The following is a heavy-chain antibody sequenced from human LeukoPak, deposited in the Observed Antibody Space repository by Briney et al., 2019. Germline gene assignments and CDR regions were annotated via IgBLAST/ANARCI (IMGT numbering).Heavy chain of an antibody. J-gene: IGHJ4*02. CDR2: IHPSDSDT. CDR1: GYSFTSYW. D-gene: IGHD3-22*01. CDR3: ARHYYNDNTLLDF. V-gene: IGHV5-10-1*01. Sequence: GESLKISCKGSGYSFTSYWISWVRQMPGEGPEWMGRIHPSDSDTNYSPSFQGHVTFSTDKSISTAYLQWTSLKASDTAIYFCARHYYNDNTLLDFWGQGTLVTVSS.